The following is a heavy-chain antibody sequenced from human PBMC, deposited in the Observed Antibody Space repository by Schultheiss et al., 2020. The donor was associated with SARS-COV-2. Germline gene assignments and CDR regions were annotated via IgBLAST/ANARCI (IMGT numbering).Heavy chain of an antibody. V-gene: IGHV3-48*04. J-gene: IGHJ4*02. CDR1: GFTFSSYW. Sequence: GGSLRLSCAASGFTFSSYWMSWVRQAPGKGLEWVSSISSSGSTIYYADSVKGRFTISRDNAKNSLYLQMNSLRAEDTAVYYCATVTRDGYNYRLWDYWGQGTLVTVSS. CDR3: ATVTRDGYNYRLWDY. D-gene: IGHD5-24*01. CDR2: ISSSGSTI.